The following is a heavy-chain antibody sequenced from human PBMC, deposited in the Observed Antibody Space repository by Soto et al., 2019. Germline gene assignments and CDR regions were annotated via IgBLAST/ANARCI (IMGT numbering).Heavy chain of an antibody. V-gene: IGHV3-30*03. D-gene: IGHD1-26*01. J-gene: IGHJ4*02. CDR3: ATLRWEEEKFDY. Sequence: QVQLVESGGGVVQPGRSLRLSCAASGFTFSSYGMHWVRQAPGKGLEWVAVISYDGSNKYYADSVKGRFTISRDNSKNTLYLQMNSLRAEDTAVYYCATLRWEEEKFDYWGQGTLVTVSS. CDR2: ISYDGSNK. CDR1: GFTFSSYG.